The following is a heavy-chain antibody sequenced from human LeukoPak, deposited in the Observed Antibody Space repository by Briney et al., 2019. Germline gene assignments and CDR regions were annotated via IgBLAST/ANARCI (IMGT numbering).Heavy chain of an antibody. J-gene: IGHJ4*02. D-gene: IGHD6-13*01. V-gene: IGHV3-30*18. CDR1: GFTFSSYG. CDR3: AKGRSSSSLYYLDY. CDR2: ISYDGSNK. Sequence: GGSLRLSCAASGFTFSSYGMHWVRQAPGKGLEWVAFISYDGSNKYFADSVKGRFTISRDNSESTLHLQMDSVRAEDTAVYYCAKGRSSSSLYYLDYWGQGTLVTVSS.